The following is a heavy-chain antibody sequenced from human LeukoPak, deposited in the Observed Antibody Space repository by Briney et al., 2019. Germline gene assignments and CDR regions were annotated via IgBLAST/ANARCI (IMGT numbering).Heavy chain of an antibody. CDR2: IIPILGIA. J-gene: IGHJ5*02. D-gene: IGHD6-13*01. CDR1: GGTFSSYA. CDR3: ARGRTAAGNWFDP. V-gene: IGHV1-69*04. Sequence: ASVKVSCKASGGTFSSYAISWVRQAPGQGLEWMGRIIPILGIANYAQKFQGRVTIPADKSTSTAYMELSSLRSEDTAVYYCARGRTAAGNWFDPWGQGTLVTVSS.